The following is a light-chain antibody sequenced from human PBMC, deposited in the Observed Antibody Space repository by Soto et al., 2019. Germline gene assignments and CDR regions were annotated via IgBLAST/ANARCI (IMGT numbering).Light chain of an antibody. CDR3: QQYSNWPPAIT. Sequence: RVMTQSPDTLSVSPGERATLSCRASETVRSNLAWYQQKPGQAPRLLIYAASTRATGIPARFIGNGSGTEFTLTISSLQSEDVALYYCQQYSNWPPAITFGQGTRLEIK. CDR1: ETVRSN. J-gene: IGKJ5*01. V-gene: IGKV3D-15*01. CDR2: AAS.